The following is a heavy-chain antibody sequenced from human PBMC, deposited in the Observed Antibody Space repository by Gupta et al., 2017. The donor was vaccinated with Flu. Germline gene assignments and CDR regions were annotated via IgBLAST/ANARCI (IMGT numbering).Heavy chain of an antibody. J-gene: IGHJ4*02. V-gene: IGHV3-21*01. D-gene: IGHD2-21*02. Sequence: NGLEWVSSNDGTNTYIDYADSLKGRFTVSRDDAKNSLYLQMNSLRAEDTAVYYCARYCGGDCWHQHKYYFDYWGQGTLVTVSS. CDR3: ARYCGGDCWHQHKYYFDY. CDR2: NDGTNTYI.